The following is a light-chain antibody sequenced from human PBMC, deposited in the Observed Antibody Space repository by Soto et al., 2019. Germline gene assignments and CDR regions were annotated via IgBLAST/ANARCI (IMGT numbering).Light chain of an antibody. V-gene: IGKV3-11*01. CDR1: QSVSKY. CDR3: QQHSNWQCT. CDR2: DAS. Sequence: DIVLTQSPSTLSVSPGERATLSCRTSQSVSKYFAWYQQKPGRAPRLLIYDASSRANGIPPRFIGSGSGTDVTLTISSLQPDDVVTSYCQQHSNWQCTFGQGTRLEIK. J-gene: IGKJ5*01.